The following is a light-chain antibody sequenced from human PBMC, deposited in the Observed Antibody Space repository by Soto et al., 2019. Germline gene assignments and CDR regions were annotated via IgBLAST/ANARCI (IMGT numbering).Light chain of an antibody. CDR1: SSDVGGYNY. V-gene: IGLV2-11*01. Sequence: QSALTQPRSVSGSPGQSVTISCTGTSSDVGGYNYVSWYHQHPGKAPKLMMYDVNQRPSGVPDRFSGSKSANTASLTISGLQAEDEAEYYGCSYAGSYTWVFGGGTQLTVL. CDR2: DVN. CDR3: CSYAGSYTWV. J-gene: IGLJ7*01.